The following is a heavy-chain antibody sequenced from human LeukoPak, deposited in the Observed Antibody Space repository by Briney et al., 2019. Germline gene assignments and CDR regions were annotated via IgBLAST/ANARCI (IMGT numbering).Heavy chain of an antibody. J-gene: IGHJ4*02. CDR3: AKDNGRRYSGLFDY. D-gene: IGHD5-12*01. CDR2: ISWNSGSI. CDR1: GFTFDVYA. Sequence: SLRLSCAASGFTFDVYATHWVRQSPGEGLECVSGISWNSGSIGYADSVKGRFTISRDNAKNSLYLQMNSLRAEDMALYYCAKDNGRRYSGLFDYWGRGTLVTVS. V-gene: IGHV3-9*03.